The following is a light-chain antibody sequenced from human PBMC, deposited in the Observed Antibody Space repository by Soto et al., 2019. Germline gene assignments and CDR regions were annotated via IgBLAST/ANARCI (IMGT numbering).Light chain of an antibody. V-gene: IGKV3-20*01. J-gene: IGKJ1*01. CDR3: QQYGSSPTWT. CDR2: GAS. Sequence: EIVLTQSPGTLSLSPGERATLSCRASQSVSSSYLAWYQQKPGQAPRLLIYGASSRATGILDRFSGSGSGTDFTLTISRLEPEDFAVYYCQQYGSSPTWTFGQGTKVEIK. CDR1: QSVSSSY.